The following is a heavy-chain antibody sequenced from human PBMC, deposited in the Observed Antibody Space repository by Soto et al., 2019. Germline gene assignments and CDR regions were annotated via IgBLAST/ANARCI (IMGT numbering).Heavy chain of an antibody. J-gene: IGHJ6*03. CDR2: IYYSGST. CDR1: GGSISSSSYY. CDR3: ARQGGTPLMDV. Sequence: PSETLSLTCTVSGGSISSSSYYWGWIRQPPGKGLEWIGSIYYSGSTYYNPSLKSRVTISVDTSKNQFSLKLSSVTAADTAVYYCARQGGTPLMDVWGKGTTVTVSS. D-gene: IGHD1-7*01. V-gene: IGHV4-39*01.